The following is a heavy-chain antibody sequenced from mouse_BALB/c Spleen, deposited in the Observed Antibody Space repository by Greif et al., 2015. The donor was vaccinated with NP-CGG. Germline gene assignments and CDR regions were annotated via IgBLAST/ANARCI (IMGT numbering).Heavy chain of an antibody. J-gene: IGHJ3*01. Sequence: VQLQQPGAELVRSGASVKLSCTASGFNIKDYYMHWVKQRPEQGLEWIGWIDPENGDTEYAPKFQGKATMTADTSSNTAYLQLSSLTSEDTAVYYCNAEYYGYIAYWGQGTLVTVSA. V-gene: IGHV14-4*02. CDR1: GFNIKDYY. D-gene: IGHD1-2*01. CDR2: IDPENGDT. CDR3: NAEYYGYIAY.